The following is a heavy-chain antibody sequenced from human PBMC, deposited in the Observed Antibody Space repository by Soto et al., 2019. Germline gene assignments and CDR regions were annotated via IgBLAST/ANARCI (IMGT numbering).Heavy chain of an antibody. CDR3: ARDEGAQFDWYFDL. V-gene: IGHV4-31*03. CDR2: TSYSGST. J-gene: IGHJ2*01. Sequence: QVQLQESGPGLVKPSQTPSLTCSVSGDSISSGGYYWNWIRQLPGKGLEWIGYTSYSGSTYYNPSLNSRATISVDTSKNQFSLKLTSVTAADTAVYYCARDEGAQFDWYFDLWGRGTLVTVSS. CDR1: GDSISSGGYY.